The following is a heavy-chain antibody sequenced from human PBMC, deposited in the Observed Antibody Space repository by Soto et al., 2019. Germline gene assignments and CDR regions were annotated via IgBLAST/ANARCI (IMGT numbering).Heavy chain of an antibody. CDR3: ARGDCVGGTGYSLAGSFYYYMDV. CDR2: INSDGSVS. Sequence: EVQLVESGGGLVQPGGSLRLSCAASGFTFSNYWMYWVRQAPGKGLEWVSRINSDGSVSSHADSVRGRLTISRDNVKIRLYLHMDSLRAEDTAVYFCARGDCVGGTGYSLAGSFYYYMDVWGKGTTVTVFS. D-gene: IGHD2-15*01. V-gene: IGHV3-74*02. J-gene: IGHJ6*03. CDR1: GFTFSNYW.